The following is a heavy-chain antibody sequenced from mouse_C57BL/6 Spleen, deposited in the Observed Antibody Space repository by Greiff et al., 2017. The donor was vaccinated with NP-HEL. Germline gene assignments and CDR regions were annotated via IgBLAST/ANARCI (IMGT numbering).Heavy chain of an antibody. CDR1: GYTFTSYW. CDR2: IYPGSGST. CDR3: ARKITTVVGGMDY. J-gene: IGHJ4*01. D-gene: IGHD1-1*01. V-gene: IGHV1-55*01. Sequence: VQLQHPGAELVKPGASVKMSCKASGYTFTSYWITWVKQRPGQGLEWIGDIYPGSGSTNYNEKFKSKATLTVDTSSSTAYMQLSSLTSEDSAVYYCARKITTVVGGMDYWGQGTSVTVSS.